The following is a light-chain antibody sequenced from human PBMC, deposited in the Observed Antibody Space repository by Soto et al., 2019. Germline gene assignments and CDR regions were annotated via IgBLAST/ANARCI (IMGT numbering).Light chain of an antibody. CDR3: QQDGSSPWT. Sequence: EIVLTQSPGTLCLSPGERATLSCRASQSVSNSYLAWYQQKPGQAPRLLIYGASSRATGIPDRFSGSGSGTDFTLTISRLEPEDFAVYYCQQDGSSPWTFGQGTKVEIK. CDR1: QSVSNSY. J-gene: IGKJ1*01. V-gene: IGKV3-20*01. CDR2: GAS.